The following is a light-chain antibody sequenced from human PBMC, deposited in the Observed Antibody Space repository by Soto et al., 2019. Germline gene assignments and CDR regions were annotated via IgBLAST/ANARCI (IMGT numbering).Light chain of an antibody. J-gene: IGLJ3*02. CDR1: SSDVGGYNY. Sequence: QSALTQPASVSGSPGQSITISCTGTSSDVGGYNYVSWYQQHPGKAPKLMIYEVTTRPSGVSDRFSGSKSGNTASLTISGLQAEDEADYYCGSYTTSSTWVFGGGTKRTVL. CDR2: EVT. V-gene: IGLV2-14*01. CDR3: GSYTTSSTWV.